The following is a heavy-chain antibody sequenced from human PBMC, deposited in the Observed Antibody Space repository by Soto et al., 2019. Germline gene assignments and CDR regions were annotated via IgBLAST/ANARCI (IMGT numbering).Heavy chain of an antibody. CDR3: ARGRSWLVSTPYYGMDV. D-gene: IGHD6-19*01. CDR1: GGTFSSYA. J-gene: IGHJ6*02. Sequence: QVQLVQSGAEVKKPGSSVKVSCKASGGTFSSYAISWVRQAPGQGLEWMGGIIPIFGTANYAQKFQGRVTITADKSTSTAYMELSSLSSEDTAVYYCARGRSWLVSTPYYGMDVWGQGTTVTVSS. CDR2: IIPIFGTA. V-gene: IGHV1-69*06.